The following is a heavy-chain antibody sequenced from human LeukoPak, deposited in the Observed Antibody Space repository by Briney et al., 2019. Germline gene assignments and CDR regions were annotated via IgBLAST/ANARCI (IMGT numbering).Heavy chain of an antibody. D-gene: IGHD3-3*01. CDR3: ARDRIDYDFWSGYAYNWFDP. Sequence: SQTLSLTXTVSGGSISSGSYYWSWIRQPAGNGLEWIGRIYTSGSTNYNPSLKSRVTISVDTSKNQFSLKLSSVTAADTAVYYCARDRIDYDFWSGYAYNWFDPWGQGTLVTVSS. CDR1: GGSISSGSYY. J-gene: IGHJ5*02. V-gene: IGHV4-61*02. CDR2: IYTSGST.